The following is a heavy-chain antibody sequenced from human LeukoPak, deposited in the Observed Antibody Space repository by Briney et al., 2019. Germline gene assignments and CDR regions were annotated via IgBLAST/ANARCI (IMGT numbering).Heavy chain of an antibody. CDR2: ISGSGGST. D-gene: IGHD6-6*01. CDR1: GFTFSSYA. CDR3: AKGRFAYSSSSEFDY. J-gene: IGHJ4*02. V-gene: IGHV3-23*01. Sequence: GGSLRLSCAGSGFTFSSYAMSWVRQAPGKGLEWVSAISGSGGSTYYADSVKGRFTISRDNSKNTLYLQMNSLRAEDTAVYYCAKGRFAYSSSSEFDYWGQGTLVTVSS.